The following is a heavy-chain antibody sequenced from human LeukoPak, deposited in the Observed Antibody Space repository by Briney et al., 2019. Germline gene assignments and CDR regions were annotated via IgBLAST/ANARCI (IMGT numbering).Heavy chain of an antibody. CDR3: AKRGGTTVTTSNFHMDV. V-gene: IGHV3-30*02. D-gene: IGHD4-17*01. CDR1: GFTFSSYG. Sequence: GGSLRLSCAASGFTFSSYGMHWVRQAPSKGLEWVAFIGYDGSNKYTADSARGRFTLSRDNSKDTLYLQMNSLRAEDTAVYYCAKRGGTTVTTSNFHMDVWGKGTTVTVSS. CDR2: IGYDGSNK. J-gene: IGHJ6*03.